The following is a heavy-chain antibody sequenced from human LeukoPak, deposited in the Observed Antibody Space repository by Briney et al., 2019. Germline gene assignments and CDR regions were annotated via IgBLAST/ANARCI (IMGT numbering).Heavy chain of an antibody. D-gene: IGHD2-15*01. Sequence: GASVKVSCEASGYTFTSYDINWVRQATGQGLEWMGWMSPNSGNTGYAQKFQGRVTMTRNTSISTAYMELSSLRSEDTAVYYCARGLGYCSGGSCYSGANWFDPWGQGTLVTVSS. CDR1: GYTFTSYD. CDR2: MSPNSGNT. V-gene: IGHV1-8*01. CDR3: ARGLGYCSGGSCYSGANWFDP. J-gene: IGHJ5*02.